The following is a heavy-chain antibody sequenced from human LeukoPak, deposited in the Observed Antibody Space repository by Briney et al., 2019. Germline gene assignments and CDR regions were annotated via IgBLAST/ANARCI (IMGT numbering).Heavy chain of an antibody. V-gene: IGHV4-39*07. J-gene: IGHJ4*02. CDR1: GGSISSGSCY. D-gene: IGHD2-2*01. CDR3: ARSITTCYYVDY. Sequence: SETLSLTCTVSGGSISSGSCYWGWIRQPPGKGLEWIGSVYHSGSSYYNPSLKSRVTISVDMSKNQFSLNLSPLTAADTAIYYCARSITTCYYVDYWGQGTLVTVSS. CDR2: VYHSGSS.